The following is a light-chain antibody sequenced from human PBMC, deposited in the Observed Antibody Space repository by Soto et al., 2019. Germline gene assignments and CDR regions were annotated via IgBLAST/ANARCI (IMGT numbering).Light chain of an antibody. CDR3: QQYKSYST. CDR2: DVS. CDR1: QSISRS. Sequence: DIQMTQSPSTLSAAVGDRVSITCRASQSISRSLAWYQQKPGKAPKLLVYDVSSLESGVPSRVSGSGSGAVFTLTSSSLQPEDFATYYCQQYKSYSTFGQGTKLEVK. J-gene: IGKJ2*01. V-gene: IGKV1-5*01.